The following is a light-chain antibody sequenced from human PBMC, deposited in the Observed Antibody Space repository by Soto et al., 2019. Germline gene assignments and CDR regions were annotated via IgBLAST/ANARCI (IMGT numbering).Light chain of an antibody. J-gene: IGKJ1*01. CDR3: QQYGNSPTT. Sequence: EIELTQSPGTLSLSPGERATLSCRASQSVTSSYLAWYQQKPGQAPRLVIYGVSSRATGIPDRFSGSGSGTDFTLTISSLEPEDFAVYYCQQYGNSPTTFGQGTKVDIK. V-gene: IGKV3-20*01. CDR2: GVS. CDR1: QSVTSSY.